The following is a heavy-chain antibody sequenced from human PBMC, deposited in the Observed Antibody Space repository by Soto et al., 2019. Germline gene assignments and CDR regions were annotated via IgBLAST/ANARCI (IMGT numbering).Heavy chain of an antibody. Sequence: SETLSLTCTVSGGSISSYYWSWIRQPPGKGLEWIGYIYYSGSTNYNPSLKSRVAISVDTSKNQFSLKLSSVTAADTAVYYCARSWGFALDYWGQGTLVTVS. CDR2: IYYSGST. V-gene: IGHV4-59*01. CDR3: ARSWGFALDY. J-gene: IGHJ4*02. CDR1: GGSISSYY. D-gene: IGHD3-10*01.